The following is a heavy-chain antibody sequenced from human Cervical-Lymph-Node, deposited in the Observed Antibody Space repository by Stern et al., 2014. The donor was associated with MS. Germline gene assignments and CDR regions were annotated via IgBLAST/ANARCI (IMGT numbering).Heavy chain of an antibody. CDR2: MNPNIGNT. D-gene: IGHD6-6*01. J-gene: IGHJ5*02. CDR1: GHTFINYD. V-gene: IGHV1-8*01. CDR3: ARGLVVSSSLWFDP. Sequence: QVQLVQSGAEVKKPGASVKVSCKASGHTFINYDINWVRQAPGRGLEWISWMNPNIGNTGYAQEFQGRVTMTTNTSISTVYMELSSLTSDDTAVYYCARGLVVSSSLWFDPWGQGTLVTVSS.